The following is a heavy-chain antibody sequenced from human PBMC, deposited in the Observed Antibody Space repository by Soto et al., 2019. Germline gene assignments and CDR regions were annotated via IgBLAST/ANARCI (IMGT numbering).Heavy chain of an antibody. J-gene: IGHJ6*02. CDR2: ISAYNGNT. CDR1: GYTFTSYG. V-gene: IGHV1-18*01. D-gene: IGHD6-13*01. CDR3: ARGIAAAGPPNYYYGMDV. Sequence: QVQLVQSGAEVKKPGASVKVSCKASGYTFTSYGISWVRQAPGQGLEWMGWISAYNGNTNYAQKLQGRVTMTTGTSTSTAYMELRSLRSDVTAVYYCARGIAAAGPPNYYYGMDVWGQGTTVTVSS.